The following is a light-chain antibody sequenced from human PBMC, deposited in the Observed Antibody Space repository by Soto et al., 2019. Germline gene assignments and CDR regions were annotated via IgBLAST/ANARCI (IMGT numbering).Light chain of an antibody. CDR1: QSISSW. CDR2: DAS. V-gene: IGKV1-5*01. J-gene: IGKJ2*01. CDR3: QQYNFQPPF. Sequence: DIQMTQSPSTLSASVGDRVTITCRASQSISSWVAWYQQKPGKAPKLMIYDASSLESGVPSRVSGSGSGTEFTVTSSSLQPDDFGTDACQQYNFQPPFFGMGTKLAIK.